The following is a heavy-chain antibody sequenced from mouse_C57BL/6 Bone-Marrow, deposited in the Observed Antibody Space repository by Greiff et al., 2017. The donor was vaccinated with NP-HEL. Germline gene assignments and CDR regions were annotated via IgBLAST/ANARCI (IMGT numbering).Heavy chain of an antibody. CDR3: ARTGNKFITTVVATMDY. J-gene: IGHJ4*01. CDR2: IWTGGGT. D-gene: IGHD1-1*01. Sequence: VHLVESGPGLVAPSQSLSITCTVSGFSLTSYAISWVRQPPGKGLEWLGVIWTGGGTNYNSALKSRLSISKDNSTSQVFLKMNSLQTDDTARYYCARTGNKFITTVVATMDYWGQGTSVTVSA. V-gene: IGHV2-9-1*01. CDR1: GFSLTSYA.